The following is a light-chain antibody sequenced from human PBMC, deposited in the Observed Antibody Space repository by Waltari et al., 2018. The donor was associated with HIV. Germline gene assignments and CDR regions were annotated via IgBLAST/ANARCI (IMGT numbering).Light chain of an antibody. V-gene: IGKV1-12*02. CDR1: QTIGAS. J-gene: IGKJ3*01. CDR3: QQCNRIPFT. CDR2: SSS. Sequence: DIQLTQSPSSVGASIGDRISITCRASQTIGASLAWYQQKPGEAPELLIESSSSLQSGAQSRFSGSGSGTDFTHTISGLQPEDVTTYYCQQCNRIPFTFGPGTRVDVK.